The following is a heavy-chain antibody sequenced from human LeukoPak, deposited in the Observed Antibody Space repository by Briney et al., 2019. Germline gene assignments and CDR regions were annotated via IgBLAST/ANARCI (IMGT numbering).Heavy chain of an antibody. CDR1: GFTFSSYS. CDR3: ARGGFCSSPSCYTYYYNGMDV. V-gene: IGHV3-48*02. CDR2: ISSSSSTI. J-gene: IGHJ6*02. D-gene: IGHD2-2*01. Sequence: GGSLRLSCAASGFTFSSYSMNWVRQAPGKGLEWVSYISSSSSTIYYADSVKGRFTISRDNAKNSLYLQMNSLRDEDTAVYYCARGGFCSSPSCYTYYYNGMDVGGQGPPVPVSS.